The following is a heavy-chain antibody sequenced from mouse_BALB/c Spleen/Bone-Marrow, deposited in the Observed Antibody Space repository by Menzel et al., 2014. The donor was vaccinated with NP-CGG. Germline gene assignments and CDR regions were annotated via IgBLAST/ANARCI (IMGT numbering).Heavy chain of an antibody. V-gene: IGHV1-4*01. CDR3: AYGNYGYAMDY. Sequence: VKLQESGAELARPGASVKMSCKASGYTFTSYTMHWVKQRPGQGLEWIGCINPSSGYTNYNQKFKDKATLTADKSSSTAYMQLSSLTSEDSAVYYCAYGNYGYAMDYWGQGTSVTVSS. D-gene: IGHD2-10*02. CDR2: INPSSGYT. J-gene: IGHJ4*01. CDR1: GYTFTSYT.